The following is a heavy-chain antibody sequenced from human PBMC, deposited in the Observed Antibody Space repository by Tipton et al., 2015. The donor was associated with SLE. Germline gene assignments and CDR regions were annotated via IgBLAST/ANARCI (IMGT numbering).Heavy chain of an antibody. V-gene: IGHV5-51*03. CDR1: GYSFSNYW. Sequence: QSGAEVKKPGESLKISCKGSGYSFSNYWIGWVRQMPGKGLEYMGITYPGDSDTTYSPSFQGQVTISADQSINTAYLQWDSLKASDTAIYYCARLSSSWFYWGQGTLVTVSS. J-gene: IGHJ4*02. CDR3: ARLSSSWFY. D-gene: IGHD6-13*01. CDR2: TYPGDSDT.